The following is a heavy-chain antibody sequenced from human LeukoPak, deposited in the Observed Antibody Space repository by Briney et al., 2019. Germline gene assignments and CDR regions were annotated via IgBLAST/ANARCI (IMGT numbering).Heavy chain of an antibody. CDR2: ISYDGSNK. CDR3: AKDRDWYRCDY. J-gene: IGHJ4*02. Sequence: GGSLRLSCAASGFAFSSYGMHWVRQAPGKGLEWVAVISYDGSNKYYADSVKGRFTISRDNSKNTLYLQMNSLRAEDTAVYYCAKDRDWYRCDYWGQGTLVTVSS. D-gene: IGHD5-24*01. CDR1: GFAFSSYG. V-gene: IGHV3-30*18.